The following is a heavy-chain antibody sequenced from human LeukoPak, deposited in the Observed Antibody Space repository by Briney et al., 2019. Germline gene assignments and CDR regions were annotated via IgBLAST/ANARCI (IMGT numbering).Heavy chain of an antibody. D-gene: IGHD3-3*01. CDR1: GGSIISSNYY. CDR3: ASTLRFLPYRRFDY. CDR2: IYQSGSVSS. V-gene: IGHV4-39*01. Sequence: SETLSLTCSVSGGSIISSNYYWGWIRQPPGKGLEWIVSIYQSGSVSSYYNPSLKSRVTIFGDTSENQFFLRLSSVTAADTAVYYCASTLRFLPYRRFDYWGQGTLVTVPS. J-gene: IGHJ4*02.